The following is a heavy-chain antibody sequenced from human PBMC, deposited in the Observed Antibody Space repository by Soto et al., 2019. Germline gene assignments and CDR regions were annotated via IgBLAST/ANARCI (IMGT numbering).Heavy chain of an antibody. D-gene: IGHD3-3*01. CDR2: IYYSGST. CDR1: GGSISSYD. CDR3: AREFFGAGNWFDP. J-gene: IGHJ5*02. Sequence: SETLSLTCTVSGGSISSYDVSWIRQPPGKGLEWIGYIYYSGSTNYNPSLKSRVTISVDTSKNQFSLKLSSVTAADTAVYYCAREFFGAGNWFDPWGQGTLVTVSS. V-gene: IGHV4-59*01.